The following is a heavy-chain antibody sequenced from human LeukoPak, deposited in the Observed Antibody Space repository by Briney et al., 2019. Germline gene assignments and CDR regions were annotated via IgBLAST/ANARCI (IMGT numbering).Heavy chain of an antibody. D-gene: IGHD3-22*01. V-gene: IGHV4-34*01. CDR1: GGSISNSDYY. J-gene: IGHJ4*02. CDR3: ARGGDFDTYYYDSSGYYPFDY. Sequence: PSETLSLTCTVSGGSISNSDYYWSWIRQPPGKGLEWIGEINHSGSTNYNPSLKSRVTISVDTSKNQFSLKLSSVTAADTAVYYCARGGDFDTYYYDSSGYYPFDYWGQGTLVTVSS. CDR2: INHSGST.